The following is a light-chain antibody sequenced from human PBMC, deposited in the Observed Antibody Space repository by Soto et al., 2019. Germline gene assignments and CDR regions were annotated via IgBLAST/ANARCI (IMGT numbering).Light chain of an antibody. CDR3: QQSFTIPWT. V-gene: IGKV1-39*01. CDR2: SAS. CDR1: QYIGTY. J-gene: IGKJ1*01. Sequence: DIQMTQSPSSLSTSVGDRVTITCRASQYIGTYLNWYQQKPGEAPKLLMSSASRLQSGVPSTFSCSGSGTDFTLTISRLQPGDFATYYWQQSFTIPWTFGQGTRVEIK.